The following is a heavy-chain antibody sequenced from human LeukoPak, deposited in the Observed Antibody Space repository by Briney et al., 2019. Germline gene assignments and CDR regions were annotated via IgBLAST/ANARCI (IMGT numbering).Heavy chain of an antibody. CDR3: ARNLGYSTLDY. CDR1: GYSIISDYY. D-gene: IGHD6-13*01. CDR2: INHSGST. Sequence: PSETLSLTCAVSGYSIISDYYWGWFRLPPGKRLEWVGSINHSGSTYYNLSLKSRVTISVDTSKNQFSLSVSSVTAADTAVYYCARNLGYSTLDYWGQGLLVTVSS. V-gene: IGHV4-38-2*01. J-gene: IGHJ4*02.